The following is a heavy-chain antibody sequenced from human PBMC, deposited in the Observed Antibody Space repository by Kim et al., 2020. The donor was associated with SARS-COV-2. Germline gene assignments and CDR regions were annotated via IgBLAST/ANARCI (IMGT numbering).Heavy chain of an antibody. D-gene: IGHD6-13*01. CDR2: ISYDGSNK. Sequence: GGSLRLSCAASGFTFSSYGMHWVRQAPGKGLEWVAVISYDGSNKYYADSVKGRFTISRDNSKNTLYLQMNSLRAEDTAVYYCAKVAVAAANPDYWGQGTL. J-gene: IGHJ4*02. CDR1: GFTFSSYG. CDR3: AKVAVAAANPDY. V-gene: IGHV3-30*18.